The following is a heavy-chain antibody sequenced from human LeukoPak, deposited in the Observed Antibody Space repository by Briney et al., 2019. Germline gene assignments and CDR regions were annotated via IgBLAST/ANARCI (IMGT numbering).Heavy chain of an antibody. V-gene: IGHV3-21*01. D-gene: IGHD3-22*01. Sequence: GGSLRLSCAASGFTFSSYSMNWVRQAPGKGLEWVSSISSSSSYIYYADSVKGRFTISRDNAKNSLYLQMNSLRAEDTAVYYCARVGHYYDSSGYLKPPDYWGQGTLVTVSS. CDR2: ISSSSSYI. CDR1: GFTFSSYS. J-gene: IGHJ4*02. CDR3: ARVGHYYDSSGYLKPPDY.